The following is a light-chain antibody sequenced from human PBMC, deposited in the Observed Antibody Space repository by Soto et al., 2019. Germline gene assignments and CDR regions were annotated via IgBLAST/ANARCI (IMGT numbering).Light chain of an antibody. V-gene: IGLV2-23*01. J-gene: IGLJ2*01. Sequence: QSALTQPASVSGSPGQSITISCTGTSSDVGSYNLVSWYQQHPGKAPKLMIYEGSKRPSGVSNRFSGSKSGNTASLTISGLQAEDEADYYCCSYAGSSTGYEVFGEGTKLTVL. CDR3: CSYAGSSTGYEV. CDR2: EGS. CDR1: SSDVGSYNL.